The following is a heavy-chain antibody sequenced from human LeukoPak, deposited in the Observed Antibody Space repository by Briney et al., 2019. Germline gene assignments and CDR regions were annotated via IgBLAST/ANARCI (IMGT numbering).Heavy chain of an antibody. CDR1: GGSISSYY. CDR2: IYYSGST. CDR3: ASEYCSGGSCYEASHDAFDI. D-gene: IGHD2-15*01. Sequence: PSETLSLTCTVSGGSISSYYWSWIRQPPGKGLEWIGYIYYSGSTNYNPSLKSRVTISVDTSKNQFSLKLSSVTAADTAVYYCASEYCSGGSCYEASHDAFDIWGQGTMVTVSS. V-gene: IGHV4-59*08. J-gene: IGHJ3*02.